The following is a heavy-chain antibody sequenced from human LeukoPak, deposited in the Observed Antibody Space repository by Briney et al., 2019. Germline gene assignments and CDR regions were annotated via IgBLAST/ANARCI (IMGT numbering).Heavy chain of an antibody. J-gene: IGHJ4*02. CDR1: AFTFSSYS. CDR3: ASQLGGGDFDY. D-gene: IGHD3-16*01. V-gene: IGHV3-21*01. Sequence: GGSLRLSCAASAFTFSSYSMNWVRQAPGKGLEWVSTISSSSSYIYYADSVKGRFTISRDNAKNSLYLQMNSLRTEDTAVYYCASQLGGGDFDYWGQGTLVTVSS. CDR2: ISSSSSYI.